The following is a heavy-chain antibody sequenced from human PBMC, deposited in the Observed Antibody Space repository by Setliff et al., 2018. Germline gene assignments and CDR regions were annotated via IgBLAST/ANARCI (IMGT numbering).Heavy chain of an antibody. CDR3: ARDHAYGSRFYYYYYGMDV. CDR2: IKQDGSEK. CDR1: GFTFSRYW. V-gene: IGHV3-7*01. D-gene: IGHD3-10*01. J-gene: IGHJ6*04. Sequence: PGGSLRLSCAASGFTFSRYWMSWVRQAPGKGLEWVANIKQDGSEKYYVDSVKGRFTISRDNAKNSLYLQMNSLRAEDTAVYYCARDHAYGSRFYYYYYGMDVWGKGTTVT.